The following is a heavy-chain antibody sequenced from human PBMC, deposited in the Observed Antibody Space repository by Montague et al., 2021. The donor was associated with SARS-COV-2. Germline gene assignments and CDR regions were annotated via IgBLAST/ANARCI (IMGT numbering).Heavy chain of an antibody. D-gene: IGHD2-2*01. Sequence: TLSLTCTVYGGSISSGRCYWSWNRQPAGKGLEWKRNNYTSGNYNYNLSLKSTVSISVDTNKNQVSLKLGSVTAADTAVYYCASGQIVLVPAAPYYYYGIELWGQGNTVHGSS. J-gene: IGHJ6*02. CDR2: NYTSGNY. V-gene: IGHV4-61*09. CDR1: GGSISSGRCY. CDR3: ASGQIVLVPAAPYYYYGIEL.